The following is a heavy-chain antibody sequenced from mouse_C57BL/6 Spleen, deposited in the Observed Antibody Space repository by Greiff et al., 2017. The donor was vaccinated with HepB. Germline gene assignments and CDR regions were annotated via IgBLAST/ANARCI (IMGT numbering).Heavy chain of an antibody. CDR3: ASYGNSLFDY. J-gene: IGHJ2*01. V-gene: IGHV5-17*01. CDR2: ISSGSSTI. D-gene: IGHD2-1*01. Sequence: EVHLVESGGGLVKPGGSLKLSCAASGFTFSDYGMHWVRQAPEKGLEWVAYISSGSSTIYYADTVKGRFTISRDNAKNTLFLQMTSLRSEDTAMYYCASYGNSLFDYWGQGTTLTVSS. CDR1: GFTFSDYG.